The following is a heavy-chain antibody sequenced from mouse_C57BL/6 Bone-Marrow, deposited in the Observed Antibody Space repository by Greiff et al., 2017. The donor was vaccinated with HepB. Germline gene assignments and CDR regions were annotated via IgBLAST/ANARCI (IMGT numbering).Heavy chain of an antibody. CDR2: ISGGGGNT. CDR3: ARHGLLYYFDY. CDR1: GFTFSSYT. D-gene: IGHD6-1*01. J-gene: IGHJ2*01. V-gene: IGHV5-9*01. Sequence: EVKVVESGGGLVKPGGSLKLSCAASGFTFSSYTMSWVRQTPEKRLEWVATISGGGGNTYYPDSVKGRFTISRDNAKNTLYLQMSSLRSEDTALYYCARHGLLYYFDYWGQGTTLTVSS.